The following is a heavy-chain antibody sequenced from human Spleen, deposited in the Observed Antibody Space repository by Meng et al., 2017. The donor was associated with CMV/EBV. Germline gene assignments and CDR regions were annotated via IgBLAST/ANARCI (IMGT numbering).Heavy chain of an antibody. Sequence: SGASVSNSHWWSWVRQPPGKGLEWIGEIFDSGITNYNPSLKSRLTISEDKSHNQSSLKLNSVTAADTAVYYCARAYCGGDCYSGFDYWGQGILVTVSS. V-gene: IGHV4-4*02. CDR3: ARAYCGGDCYSGFDY. D-gene: IGHD2-21*01. CDR1: GASVSNSHW. CDR2: IFDSGIT. J-gene: IGHJ4*02.